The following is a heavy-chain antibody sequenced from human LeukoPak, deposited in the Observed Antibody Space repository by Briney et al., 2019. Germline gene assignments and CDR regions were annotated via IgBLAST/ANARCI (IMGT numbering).Heavy chain of an antibody. J-gene: IGHJ4*02. V-gene: IGHV4-59*02. CDR2: IYYSGST. CDR1: GGSVSSHY. Sequence: SETLSLTCTVSGGSVSSHYWSWIRQPPGKGLEWIGYIYYSGSTNYNPSLTSRVTISVDTSKNQFSLKLTSVTAADTAVYYCARLSRNGGYDLPDYWGQGTLVTVSS. CDR3: ARLSRNGGYDLPDY. D-gene: IGHD5-12*01.